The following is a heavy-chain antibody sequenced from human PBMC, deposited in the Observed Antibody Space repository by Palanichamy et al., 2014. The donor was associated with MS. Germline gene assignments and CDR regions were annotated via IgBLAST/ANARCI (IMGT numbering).Heavy chain of an antibody. J-gene: IGHJ3*01. Sequence: SYDGSKKYYADSVQGRFTISRDSSKNTLSLQVNSLRDEDTALYYCAKEERLTDSPQRGAFDFWGQGTMVTVSS. D-gene: IGHD2-21*02. CDR3: AKEERLTDSPQRGAFDF. CDR2: SYDGSKK. V-gene: IGHV3-30*01.